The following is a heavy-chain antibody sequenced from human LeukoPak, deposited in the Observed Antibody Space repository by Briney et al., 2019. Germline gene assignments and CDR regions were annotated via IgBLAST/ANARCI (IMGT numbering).Heavy chain of an antibody. CDR3: AREWGIAVIDY. Sequence: GGSLRLSCAASGFTFSDYYMSWIRQAPGKGLEWVSSISSSSSYIYYADSVKGRFTISRDNAKNSLYLQMNSLRAEDTAVYYCAREWGIAVIDYWGQGTLVTVSS. J-gene: IGHJ4*02. V-gene: IGHV3-11*06. CDR1: GFTFSDYY. CDR2: ISSSSSYI. D-gene: IGHD6-19*01.